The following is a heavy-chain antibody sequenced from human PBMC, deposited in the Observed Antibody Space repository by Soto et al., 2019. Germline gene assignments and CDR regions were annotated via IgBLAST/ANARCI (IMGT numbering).Heavy chain of an antibody. J-gene: IGHJ6*02. V-gene: IGHV3-21*01. CDR2: ISSSSSYI. CDR1: GFTFSSYS. D-gene: IGHD3-9*01. Sequence: GGSLRLSCAASGFTFSSYSMNWVRQAPGKGLEWVSSISSSSSYIYYADSVKGRFTISRDNAKNSLYLQMNSLRAEDTAVYYCARDLGWLLYGPYDYYYGMDVWGQGTTVTVSS. CDR3: ARDLGWLLYGPYDYYYGMDV.